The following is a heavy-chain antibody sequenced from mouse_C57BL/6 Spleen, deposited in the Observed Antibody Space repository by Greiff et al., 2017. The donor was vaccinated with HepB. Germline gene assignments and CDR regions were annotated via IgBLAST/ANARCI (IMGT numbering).Heavy chain of an antibody. J-gene: IGHJ1*03. D-gene: IGHD1-1*01. CDR2: IHPNSGST. Sequence: QVQLQQPGAELVKPGASVKLSCKASGYTFPSYWMHWVKQRPGQGLEWIGMIHPNSGSTNYNEKFKSKATLTVDKSSSTAYMQLSSLTSEDSAVYYCARSDYYGSSYVYFDVWGTGTTVTVSS. CDR1: GYTFPSYW. CDR3: ARSDYYGSSYVYFDV. V-gene: IGHV1-64*01.